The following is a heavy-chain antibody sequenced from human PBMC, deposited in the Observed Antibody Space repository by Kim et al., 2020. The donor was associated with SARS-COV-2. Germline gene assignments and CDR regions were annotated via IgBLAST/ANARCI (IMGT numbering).Heavy chain of an antibody. CDR2: ISPYNGNT. D-gene: IGHD6-6*01. CDR3: ARGDSSSGFDY. Sequence: ASVKVSCKTSGYTFTTSSISWVRQAPGQGLEWMAWISPYNGNTNYAQKVQGRLTITTDTPTSTAYMELRSLRSDDTAVYYCARGDSSSGFDYWGQGTLVTVSS. J-gene: IGHJ4*02. V-gene: IGHV1-18*01. CDR1: GYTFTTSS.